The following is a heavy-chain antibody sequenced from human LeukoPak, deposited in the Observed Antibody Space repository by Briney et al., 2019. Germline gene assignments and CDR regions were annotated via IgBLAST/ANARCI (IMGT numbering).Heavy chain of an antibody. CDR1: GFTFTDYV. CDR3: AKRGVVIRVILVGFHKEAYYFDS. J-gene: IGHJ4*02. CDR2: ISYGGNRN. Sequence: PGGSLRLSCAASGFTFTDYVMHWVRQAPGKGLENVARISYGGNRNYYADSVRGRFTISRDDSKNTLYLEMNNLRAEDTSVYFCAKRGVVIRVILVGFHKEAYYFDSWGQGALVTVSS. V-gene: IGHV3-30*01. D-gene: IGHD3-22*01.